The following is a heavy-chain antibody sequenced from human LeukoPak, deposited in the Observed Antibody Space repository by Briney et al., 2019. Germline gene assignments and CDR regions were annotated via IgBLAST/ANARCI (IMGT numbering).Heavy chain of an antibody. Sequence: AGGSLRLSCAASGFTFSDYYMSWIRQAPGKGLEWLSYISSGGSGIYYADSVKGRFTISRDNAKNSLYLQMNSLRGEDTAVYYCARVGREEQWLPGHDYWGQGTLVTVSS. V-gene: IGHV3-11*04. CDR2: ISSGGSGI. D-gene: IGHD6-19*01. J-gene: IGHJ4*02. CDR1: GFTFSDYY. CDR3: ARVGREEQWLPGHDY.